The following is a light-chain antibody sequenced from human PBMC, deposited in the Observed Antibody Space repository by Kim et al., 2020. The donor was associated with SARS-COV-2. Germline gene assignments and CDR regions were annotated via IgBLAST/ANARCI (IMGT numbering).Light chain of an antibody. J-gene: IGLJ2*01. CDR2: KDS. CDR1: KLGDKY. CDR3: QAWDSSTVV. V-gene: IGLV3-1*01. Sequence: VSPGQTARITGSGDKLGDKYACWYQQKPGQYPVLVIYKDSKRPSGIPERFSGSNSGNTATLTISGTQAMDEADYYCQAWDSSTVVFGGGTQLTVL.